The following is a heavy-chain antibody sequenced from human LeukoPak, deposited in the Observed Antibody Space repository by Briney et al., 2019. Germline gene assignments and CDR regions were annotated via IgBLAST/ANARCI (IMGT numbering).Heavy chain of an antibody. Sequence: SETLSLTCTVSGGSISSYYWSWMRQPPGKGLEWIGYIYYSGSTNYNPSLKSRVTISVDRSKNQFSLKLSSVTAADTAVYCCARGAYYDSSGYYFDYWGQGTLVTVSS. J-gene: IGHJ4*02. CDR2: IYYSGST. D-gene: IGHD3-22*01. V-gene: IGHV4-59*01. CDR3: ARGAYYDSSGYYFDY. CDR1: GGSISSYY.